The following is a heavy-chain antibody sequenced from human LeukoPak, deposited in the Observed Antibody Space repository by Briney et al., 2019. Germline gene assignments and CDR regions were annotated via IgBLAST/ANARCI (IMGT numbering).Heavy chain of an antibody. CDR2: INHSGST. CDR1: GGSFSGYY. J-gene: IGHJ6*02. D-gene: IGHD3-10*01. V-gene: IGHV4-34*01. CDR3: ARAPGAKYHYYGMDV. Sequence: SETLSLTCAVYGGSFSGYYWSWIRQPPGKGLEWIGEINHSGSTNYNPSLKSRVTISVDTSKNQFSLKLSSVTAADTAVYYCARAPGAKYHYYGMDVWGQGTTVTVSS.